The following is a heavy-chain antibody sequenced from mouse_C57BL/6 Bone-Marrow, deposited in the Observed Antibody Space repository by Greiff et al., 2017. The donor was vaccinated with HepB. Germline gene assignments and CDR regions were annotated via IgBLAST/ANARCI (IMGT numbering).Heavy chain of an antibody. J-gene: IGHJ1*03. CDR2: IYPGGGYT. CDR1: GYTFTNYW. V-gene: IGHV1-63*01. CDR3: ARHYYGSSYVNWYFDV. Sequence: QVQLKESGAELVRPGTSVKMSCKASGYTFTNYWIGWAKQRPGHGLEWIGDIYPGGGYTNYNEKFKGKATLTADKSSSTAYMQFSSLTSEDSAIYYCARHYYGSSYVNWYFDVWGTGTTVTVSS. D-gene: IGHD1-1*01.